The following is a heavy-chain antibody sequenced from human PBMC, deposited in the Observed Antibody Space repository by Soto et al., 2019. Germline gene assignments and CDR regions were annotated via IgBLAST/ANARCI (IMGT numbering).Heavy chain of an antibody. V-gene: IGHV1-18*01. Sequence: QVHLVQSGAEVKKPGASVKVSCKASGYTFTSYGITWVRQAPGQGLEWMGWISAHNGNTDYAQKLQGRVIVTRDTSTSTAYMELMSLISDDTAVYDCARGRYGAYWGQGALVTVSS. J-gene: IGHJ4*02. CDR3: ARGRYGAY. D-gene: IGHD3-10*01. CDR2: ISAHNGNT. CDR1: GYTFTSYG.